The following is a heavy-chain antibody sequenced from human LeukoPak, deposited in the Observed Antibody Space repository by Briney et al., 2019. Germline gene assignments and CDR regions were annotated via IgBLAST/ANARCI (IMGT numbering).Heavy chain of an antibody. CDR3: ARDAYDSSGYYYVSFHWFDP. CDR2: IYTSGST. D-gene: IGHD3-22*01. V-gene: IGHV4-4*07. J-gene: IGHJ5*02. Sequence: PSETLSLTCTVSGGSISSYYWSWIRQPAGKGLEWIGRIYTSGSTNYNPSLKSRVTMSVDTSKNQFSLKLSSVTAADTAVYYCARDAYDSSGYYYVSFHWFDPWGQGTLVTVSS. CDR1: GGSISSYY.